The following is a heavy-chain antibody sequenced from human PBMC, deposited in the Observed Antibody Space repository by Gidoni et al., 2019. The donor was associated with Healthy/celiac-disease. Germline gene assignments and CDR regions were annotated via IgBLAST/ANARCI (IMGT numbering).Heavy chain of an antibody. J-gene: IGHJ4*02. Sequence: EVQLVESGGGLVQPGRSLRLSCAASGFTFDDYAMPWVRQAPGKGLEWVSGISWNSGSIGYADSVKGRFTISRDNAKNSLYLQMNSLRAEDTALYYCAKELRFLDGFDYWGQGTLVTVSS. V-gene: IGHV3-9*01. D-gene: IGHD3-3*01. CDR3: AKELRFLDGFDY. CDR1: GFTFDDYA. CDR2: ISWNSGSI.